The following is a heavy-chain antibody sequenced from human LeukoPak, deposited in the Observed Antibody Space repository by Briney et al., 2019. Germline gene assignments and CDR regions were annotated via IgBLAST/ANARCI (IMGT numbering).Heavy chain of an antibody. Sequence: GRSLRLSCAASGFTFSTYAMHWVRQAPGKGLGWVAVISCDGSSKYYADSVKGRFTISRDNSKNTLYLQMNSLRAEDTAVYYCARARSSYGYGDAFDIWGQGTMVTVSS. V-gene: IGHV3-30*04. CDR3: ARARSSYGYGDAFDI. CDR1: GFTFSTYA. CDR2: ISCDGSSK. J-gene: IGHJ3*02. D-gene: IGHD5-18*01.